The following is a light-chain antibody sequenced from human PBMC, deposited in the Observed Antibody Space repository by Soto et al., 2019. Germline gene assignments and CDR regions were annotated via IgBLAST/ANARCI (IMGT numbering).Light chain of an antibody. CDR3: QQRSNWPPVSIT. V-gene: IGKV3-11*01. CDR2: DAS. J-gene: IGKJ5*01. Sequence: EIVLTQSPATLSLSPGERATLSCRASQSVSSYLAWYQQKPGQAPRLLIYDASNRATGIPARFSGSGSGTDFTLTISSLEPEDFAFYYCQQRSNWPPVSITFGQGTRLEIK. CDR1: QSVSSY.